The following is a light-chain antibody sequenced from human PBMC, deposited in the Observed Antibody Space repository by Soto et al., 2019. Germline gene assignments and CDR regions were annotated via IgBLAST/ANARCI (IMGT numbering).Light chain of an antibody. CDR2: DAS. J-gene: IGKJ1*01. CDR3: QQYNSYSPWT. CDR1: RSISNW. V-gene: IGKV1-5*01. Sequence: DIQMSQSPSTLSASVGDRVTITCRASRSISNWLAWYQQKPGKAPKLLIYDASSLDSGVPSRFSGSGSGTEFTLTISSLQPDDFATYCCQQYNSYSPWTFGQGTKVDIK.